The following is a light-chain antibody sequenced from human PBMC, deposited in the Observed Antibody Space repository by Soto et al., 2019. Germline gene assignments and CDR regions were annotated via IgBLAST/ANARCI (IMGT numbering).Light chain of an antibody. CDR2: EGR. CDR1: STEVGTFEF. J-gene: IGLJ2*01. V-gene: IGLV2-23*03. CDR3: CSYANTLTFA. Sequence: QSVLTQPASVSGSPGQSITISCIGISTEVGTFEFVTWYHQHPRKAPKLIIYEGRKRPSEVSHRFSGSKSGNTASLTISGLQAEDEADYYCCSYANTLTFAFGGGTKLPVL.